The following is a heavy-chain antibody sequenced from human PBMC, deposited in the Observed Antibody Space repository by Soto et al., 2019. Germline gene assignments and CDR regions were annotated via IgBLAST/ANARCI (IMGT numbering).Heavy chain of an antibody. J-gene: IGHJ4*02. V-gene: IGHV4-34*01. D-gene: IGHD3-10*01. CDR2: INHSGST. CDR1: GGSFSGYY. CDR3: ARGPRRYGSGSYYIG. Sequence: QVQLQQWGAGLLKPSETLSLTCAVYGGSFSGYYWSWIRQPPGKGLEWIGEINHSGSTNYNPSLKSRVTISVDTSKNQFSLKLSSVTAADTAVYYCARGPRRYGSGSYYIGWGQGTLVTVSS.